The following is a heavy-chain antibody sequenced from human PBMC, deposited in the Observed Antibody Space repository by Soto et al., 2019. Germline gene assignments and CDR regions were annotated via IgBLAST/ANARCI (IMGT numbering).Heavy chain of an antibody. V-gene: IGHV3-66*01. CDR3: AKESVRYFDWLSRGGAFDI. CDR1: GFTVSSNY. CDR2: IYSGGSK. D-gene: IGHD3-9*01. Sequence: GGSLRLSCAASGFTVSSNYMSWVRQAPGKGLEWVSVIYSGGSKYYADSVKGRFNISRDNSKNTLYLQMNSLRAEDTAVYYCAKESVRYFDWLSRGGAFDIWGQGTMATVSS. J-gene: IGHJ3*02.